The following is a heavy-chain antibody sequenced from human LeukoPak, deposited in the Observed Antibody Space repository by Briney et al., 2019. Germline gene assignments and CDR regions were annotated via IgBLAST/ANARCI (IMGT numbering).Heavy chain of an antibody. CDR3: ARVGEYSGYDSPFDY. Sequence: SETLSLTCTVSGGSISSSSYYWGWIRQPPGKGLEWIGRIYYSGSTYYNPSLKSRVTISVDTSKNQLSLKLSSVTAADTAVYYCARVGEYSGYDSPFDYWGQGTLVTVSS. V-gene: IGHV4-39*07. D-gene: IGHD5-12*01. J-gene: IGHJ4*02. CDR2: IYYSGST. CDR1: GGSISSSSYY.